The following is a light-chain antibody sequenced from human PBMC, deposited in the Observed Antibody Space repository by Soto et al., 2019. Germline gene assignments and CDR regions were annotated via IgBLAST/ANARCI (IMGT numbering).Light chain of an antibody. Sequence: EIVLTQSPGTLSLSPGERATLSCRASQSVSSSYLAWYQQKPGQAPRLLIYGASSRATGIPGRFSGSGSGTDVTLTSSRLEPEDFAVYYCQQYGSSPRTFGQGTKVEIK. CDR3: QQYGSSPRT. V-gene: IGKV3-20*01. J-gene: IGKJ1*01. CDR2: GAS. CDR1: QSVSSSY.